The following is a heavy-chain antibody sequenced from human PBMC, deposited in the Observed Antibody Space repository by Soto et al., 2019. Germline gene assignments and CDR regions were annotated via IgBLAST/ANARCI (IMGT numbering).Heavy chain of an antibody. D-gene: IGHD3-16*01. CDR2: INHSGST. V-gene: IGHV4-34*01. Sequence: SETLSLTCAVYGGSFSGYYWIWIRQPPGKGLEWIGEINHSGSTNYNPSLKSRVTISVDTSKNQFSLKLSSVTAADTAVYYCASLGQFGRYYYYYYMDVWGKGTTVTVSS. CDR3: ASLGQFGRYYYYYYMDV. J-gene: IGHJ6*03. CDR1: GGSFSGYY.